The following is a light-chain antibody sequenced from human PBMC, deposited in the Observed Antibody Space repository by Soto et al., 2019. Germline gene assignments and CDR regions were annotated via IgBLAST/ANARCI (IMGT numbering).Light chain of an antibody. CDR2: EGS. CDR3: SSYTSISTQV. J-gene: IGLJ3*02. CDR1: TSDVGSYNL. V-gene: IGLV2-14*02. Sequence: QSALTQPASVSGSPGQSITISCTGTTSDVGSYNLVSWYQQHPGKAPKLIIYEGSKRPSGVSNRFSGSKSGNTASLTISGLQAEDEADYYCSSYTSISTQVFGGGTKVTVL.